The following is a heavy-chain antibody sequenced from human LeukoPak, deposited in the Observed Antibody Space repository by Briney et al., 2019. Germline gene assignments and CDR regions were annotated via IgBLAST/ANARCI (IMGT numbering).Heavy chain of an antibody. V-gene: IGHV1-18*04. CDR3: ARGVRDVDTDMIIDY. CDR1: GYTFTSYG. D-gene: IGHD5-18*01. Sequence: ASVKVSCKASGYTFTSYGISWVRQAPGQGLEWMGWISAYNGNTNYAQKLQGRVTMTTDTSTSTAYMELRSLRSDDTAVYYCARGVRDVDTDMIIDYWGQGTLVTVSS. CDR2: ISAYNGNT. J-gene: IGHJ4*02.